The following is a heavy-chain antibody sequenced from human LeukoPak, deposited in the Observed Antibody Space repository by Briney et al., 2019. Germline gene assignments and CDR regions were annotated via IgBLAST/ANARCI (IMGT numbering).Heavy chain of an antibody. Sequence: ETLSLTCTVSGGSISSSSAYWGWIRQPPGKGLEWIGSIYYSKNTYYNPSLKSRVTISADTSKNQFSLTLGSVSATDTAVYYCVSPRGFSYGYFDYWGQGTLVAVSS. D-gene: IGHD5-18*01. V-gene: IGHV4-39*01. J-gene: IGHJ4*02. CDR2: IYYSKNT. CDR1: GGSISSSSAY. CDR3: VSPRGFSYGYFDY.